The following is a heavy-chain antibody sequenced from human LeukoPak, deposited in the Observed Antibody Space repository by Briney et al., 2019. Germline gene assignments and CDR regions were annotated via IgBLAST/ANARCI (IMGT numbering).Heavy chain of an antibody. J-gene: IGHJ6*03. CDR1: GYTFTGYY. V-gene: IGHV1-2*02. D-gene: IGHD2-2*02. CDR2: INPNSGGT. CDR3: ARGVLLYEYYYYYYMDV. Sequence: ASVKVSCKASGYTFTGYYMHWVRQAPGQGLEWMGWINPNSGGTNYAQKFQGRVTMTRDASISTAYMELSRLRSDDTAVYYCARGVLLYEYYYYYYMDVWGKGTTVTVSS.